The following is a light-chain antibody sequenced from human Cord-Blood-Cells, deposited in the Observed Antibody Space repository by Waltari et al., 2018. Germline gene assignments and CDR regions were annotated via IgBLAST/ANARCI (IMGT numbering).Light chain of an antibody. J-gene: IGLJ2*01. CDR2: DVS. V-gene: IGLV2-14*01. Sequence: QSALTQPASVSGSPGQSITIPCPGTSSDVGGYNYVPWYQQHPGKAPKLMIYDVSNRPPGVSNRFSGSKSANTASLTISGLQAEDEADYYCSSYTSSSTVVFGGGTKLTVL. CDR1: SSDVGGYNY. CDR3: SSYTSSSTVV.